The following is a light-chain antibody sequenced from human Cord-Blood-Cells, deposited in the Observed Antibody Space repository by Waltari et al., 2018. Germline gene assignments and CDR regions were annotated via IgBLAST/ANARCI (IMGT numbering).Light chain of an antibody. Sequence: QSVLTQPPSVSGAPGQRVTISCTGSSSNIGAGYDVNWYQQLPGTAPKLPISCNSNRPAGVPDLFSGSESGTSASLAITGLQAEDEADYYCQSYDSSLSGSGVFGGGTKLTVL. CDR1: SSNIGAGYD. J-gene: IGLJ2*01. V-gene: IGLV1-40*01. CDR2: CNS. CDR3: QSYDSSLSGSGV.